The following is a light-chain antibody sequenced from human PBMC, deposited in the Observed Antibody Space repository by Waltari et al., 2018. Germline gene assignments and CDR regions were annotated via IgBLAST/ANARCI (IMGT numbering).Light chain of an antibody. J-gene: IGLJ2*01. CDR2: EVT. CDR3: SSYADSKVL. Sequence: QSALTQPPSASGSPGQSVTISCTGTSGDIGAYNSVSWYQQHPGRAPKLLNSEVTKRATGFHDRFADSRSSNTSPLSVSGLQTEDETDDVCSSYADSKVLFGGGTKLTV. CDR1: SGDIGAYNS. V-gene: IGLV2-8*01.